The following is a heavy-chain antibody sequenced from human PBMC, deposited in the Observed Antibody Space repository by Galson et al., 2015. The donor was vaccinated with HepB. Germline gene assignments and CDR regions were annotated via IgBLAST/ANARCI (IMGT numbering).Heavy chain of an antibody. CDR2: IKQDGSEI. J-gene: IGHJ4*02. Sequence: SLRLSCAASGFTLSNYWMSWVRQAPGKGLEWVANIKQDGSEIYYVDSVKGRFTISRDNAKNSVYLQMNSLRAEDTAVYYCARPRIAAKYYFDYWGQGTLVTVS. D-gene: IGHD6-6*01. CDR1: GFTLSNYW. V-gene: IGHV3-7*01. CDR3: ARPRIAAKYYFDY.